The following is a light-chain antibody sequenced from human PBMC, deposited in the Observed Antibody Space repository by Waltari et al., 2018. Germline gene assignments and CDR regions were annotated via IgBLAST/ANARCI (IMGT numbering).Light chain of an antibody. CDR3: QQYYSTPLA. CDR1: QTVLYRSSNKNY. Sequence: DIVMTQSPESLAVSLGERATLNCTSSQTVLYRSSNKNYLAWSQVRPGQPPKLLISWASTRQSGVPDRFSGSGSGTDFTLTISSLQAEDVAVYYCQQYYSTPLAFGQGTKVEIK. J-gene: IGKJ1*01. V-gene: IGKV4-1*01. CDR2: WAS.